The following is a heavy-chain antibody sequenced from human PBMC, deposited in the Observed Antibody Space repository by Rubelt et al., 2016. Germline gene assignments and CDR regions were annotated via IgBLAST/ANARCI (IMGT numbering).Heavy chain of an antibody. CDR2: IYYSGST. CDR3: ARHGRRFLEWLLLFDY. D-gene: IGHD3-3*01. J-gene: IGHJ4*02. V-gene: IGHV4-59*08. CDR1: GGSISSYY. Sequence: QVQLQESGPGLVKPAETLSLTCTVSGGSISSYYWSWIRQPPGKGLEWIGYIYYSGSTNYNPSLKSRVTISVDTSKNQFSLKLSSVTAADTAVYYCARHGRRFLEWLLLFDYWGQGTLVTVSS.